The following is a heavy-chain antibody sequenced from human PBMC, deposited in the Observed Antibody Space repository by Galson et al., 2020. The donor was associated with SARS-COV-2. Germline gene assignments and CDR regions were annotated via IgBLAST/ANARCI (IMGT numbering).Heavy chain of an antibody. J-gene: IGHJ4*02. CDR2: LTQDSSET. CDR3: ARAWPDSSTWEIFDF. Sequence: GGSLRLSCAASGFTLSSYSMSWVRQAPGKGLEWVASLTQDSSETYYVDAVKGRFIISRDSPKNSLYLQMNILRADDTAVYYCARAWPDSSTWEIFDFWGQGTLVTVSS. CDR1: GFTLSSYS. D-gene: IGHD6-13*01. V-gene: IGHV3-7*03.